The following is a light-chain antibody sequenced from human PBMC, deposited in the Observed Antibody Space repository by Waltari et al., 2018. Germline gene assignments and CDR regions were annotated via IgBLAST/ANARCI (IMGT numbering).Light chain of an antibody. V-gene: IGLV7-46*01. Sequence: QAVVTPEPSLTVSPGGTVTLTCDSRTGAVTSVTYPSWFQQKPGQAPRTLIYDTSNKHSWTPARFSGSLLGGKAALTLSGAQPEDEAEYYCLLSYSGARWVFGGGTKLTVL. CDR1: TGAVTSVTY. J-gene: IGLJ3*02. CDR3: LLSYSGARWV. CDR2: DTS.